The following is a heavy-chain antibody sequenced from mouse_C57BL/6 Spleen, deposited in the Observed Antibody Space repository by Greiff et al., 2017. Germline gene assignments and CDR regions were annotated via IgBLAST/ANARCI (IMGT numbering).Heavy chain of an antibody. D-gene: IGHD1-1*01. Sequence: QVQLQQSGAELARPGASVKLSCKASGYTFTSYGISWVKQRTGQGLEWIGEIYPRSGNTYYNEKFKGKATLTADKSSSTAYMELRSLTSEDSAVYVCARGRVYGSSPDWYFDVWGTGTTVTVSS. CDR2: IYPRSGNT. CDR1: GYTFTSYG. J-gene: IGHJ1*03. V-gene: IGHV1-81*01. CDR3: ARGRVYGSSPDWYFDV.